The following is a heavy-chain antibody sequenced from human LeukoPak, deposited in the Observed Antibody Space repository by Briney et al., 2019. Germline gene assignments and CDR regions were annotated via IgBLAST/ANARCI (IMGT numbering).Heavy chain of an antibody. V-gene: IGHV4-34*01. Sequence: SEALSLTCAVYGGSFSGHYWTWIRQSPGMGLEWIGEITHSGNTNYNPSLKSRLTVSVDTSKNQFSLKLSSMTAADTAVYYCARGYSESRHRPLDSWGQGSLVTVSS. J-gene: IGHJ4*02. CDR1: GGSFSGHY. CDR2: ITHSGNT. CDR3: ARGYSESRHRPLDS. D-gene: IGHD1-26*01.